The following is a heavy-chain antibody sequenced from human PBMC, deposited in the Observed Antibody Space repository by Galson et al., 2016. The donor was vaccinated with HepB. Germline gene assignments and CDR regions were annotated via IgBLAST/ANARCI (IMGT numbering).Heavy chain of an antibody. J-gene: IGHJ4*02. V-gene: IGHV3-49*03. Sequence: SLRLSCATSGFTFGDHSLSWFRQAPGKGLEWVGFTRGKLYGGSTEYAASVKGRILISRDDSKSIAYLQMYSLKIEDTAVYYRARDVGSSGWTQSDYWGRGALITVSS. D-gene: IGHD6-19*01. CDR3: ARDVGSSGWTQSDY. CDR2: TRGKLYGGST. CDR1: GFTFGDHS.